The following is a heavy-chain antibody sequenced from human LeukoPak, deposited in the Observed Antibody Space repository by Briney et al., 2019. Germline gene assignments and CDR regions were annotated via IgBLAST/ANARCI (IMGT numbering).Heavy chain of an antibody. J-gene: IGHJ6*04. Sequence: GGSLRLSCAASGFTFSSYWMSWVRQAPGKGLEWVANIKQDGSEKYYVDSVKGRFTISRDNAKNSLYLQMNSLRAEDTAVYYCARGPSYYDTLTGYYWYYYGMDVWGKGTTVTVSS. V-gene: IGHV3-7*03. D-gene: IGHD3-9*01. CDR2: IKQDGSEK. CDR1: GFTFSSYW. CDR3: ARGPSYYDTLTGYYWYYYGMDV.